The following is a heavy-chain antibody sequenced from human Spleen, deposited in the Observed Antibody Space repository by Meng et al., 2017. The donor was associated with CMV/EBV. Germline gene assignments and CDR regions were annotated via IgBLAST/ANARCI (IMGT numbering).Heavy chain of an antibody. D-gene: IGHD4-17*01. Sequence: TVSGASVTSGGYDWSWVGQRPGKGLEWKGFIYYSGITYYNTSHKSRTTKSADTSKNQISLKLKSVTAEDTAVYYCARHFYGDTSWFDPWGQGTLVTVSS. J-gene: IGHJ5*02. CDR1: GASVTSGGYD. CDR3: ARHFYGDTSWFDP. CDR2: IYYSGIT. V-gene: IGHV4-31*02.